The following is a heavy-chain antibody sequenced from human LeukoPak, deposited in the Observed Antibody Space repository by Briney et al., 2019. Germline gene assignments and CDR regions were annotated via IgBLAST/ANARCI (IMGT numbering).Heavy chain of an antibody. CDR3: VRGDGYTSTRPFDY. J-gene: IGHJ4*02. Sequence: ASVKVSCKASGYTFTGHYLHWVRQAPGQGLEWMGWINPNIGDSNYAQKIQGRVTMTRDTSINTVYMELSRLISDDMAVYYCVRGDGYTSTRPFDYWGQGTPVTVSS. CDR1: GYTFTGHY. CDR2: INPNIGDS. D-gene: IGHD2-2*02. V-gene: IGHV1-2*02.